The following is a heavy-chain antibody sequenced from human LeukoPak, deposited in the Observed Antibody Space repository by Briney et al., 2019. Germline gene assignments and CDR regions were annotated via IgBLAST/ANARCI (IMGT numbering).Heavy chain of an antibody. D-gene: IGHD4-17*01. CDR1: GFTFSTYA. V-gene: IGHV3-23*01. CDR3: AKGRNDYGDAALNY. Sequence: GGSLRLSCAASGFTFSTYAMSWVRQAPGKGLEWVSSISGSGGNTNYADSVKGRFTISRDNSKNTLYLQMNSLRAEDTAGYYCAKGRNDYGDAALNYWGQGTLVTVSS. CDR2: ISGSGGNT. J-gene: IGHJ4*02.